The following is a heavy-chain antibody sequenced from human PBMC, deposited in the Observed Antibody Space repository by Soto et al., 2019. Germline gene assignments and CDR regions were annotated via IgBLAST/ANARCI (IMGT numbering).Heavy chain of an antibody. V-gene: IGHV1-69*13. CDR3: AREIDYYDSSSYYGNNHSLHP. Sequence: SVKVSCKASGGTFSSYAISWVRQAPGEALEWMGGIIPIFGTANYAQKFQGRVTITADESTSTAYMELSSLTSEDTAVYYCAREIDYYDSSSYYGNNHSLHPWGQGTLLTVS. D-gene: IGHD3-22*01. CDR1: GGTFSSYA. CDR2: IIPIFGTA. J-gene: IGHJ1*01.